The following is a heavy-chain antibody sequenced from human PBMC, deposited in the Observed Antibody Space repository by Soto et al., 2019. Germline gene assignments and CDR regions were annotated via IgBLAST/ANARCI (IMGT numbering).Heavy chain of an antibody. CDR1: GFSLNSRGVG. CDR3: VHRGPVDETGMGFDF. V-gene: IGHV2-5*02. J-gene: IGHJ4*01. Sequence: QITLRESGPALVKPTQTLTLTCTFSGFSLNSRGVGVGWVRQPPGKALEWLAIVYWDDDKRYRPSLMSRLYIRKDTPKNQVVLTLTNADTVDTATYYCVHRGPVDETGMGFDFCGHGSLVSVSS. CDR2: VYWDDDK. D-gene: IGHD3-9*01.